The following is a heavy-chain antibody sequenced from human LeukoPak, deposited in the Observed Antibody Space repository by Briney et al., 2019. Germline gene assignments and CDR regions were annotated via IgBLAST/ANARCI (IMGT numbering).Heavy chain of an antibody. CDR1: GGTFSSYA. CDR2: IIPIFGTA. V-gene: IGHV1-69*13. D-gene: IGHD2-21*02. Sequence: SVKVSCKASGGTFSSYAISWVRQAPGQGLEWMGGIIPIFGTANYAQKFQGRVTITADESTSTAYMELSSLRSEDTAVYYCARARVVTKWIDYWGQGTLVTVSS. J-gene: IGHJ4*02. CDR3: ARARVVTKWIDY.